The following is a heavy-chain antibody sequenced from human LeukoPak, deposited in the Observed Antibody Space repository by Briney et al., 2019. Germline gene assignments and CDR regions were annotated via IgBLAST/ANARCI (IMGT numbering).Heavy chain of an antibody. Sequence: SETLSLTCTVSSGSISTYYWNWIRQPPGKGLEWIGYIYYSGSTNYNPSLKSRVTISVDTSKNQFSLKLSSVTAADTAVYYCARDLGYGDPFDYWGQGTLVTVSS. CDR2: IYYSGST. V-gene: IGHV4-59*01. CDR3: ARDLGYGDPFDY. J-gene: IGHJ4*02. CDR1: SGSISTYY. D-gene: IGHD4-17*01.